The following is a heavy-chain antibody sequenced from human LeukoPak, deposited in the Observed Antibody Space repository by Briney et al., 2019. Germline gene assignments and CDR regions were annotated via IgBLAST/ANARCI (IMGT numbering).Heavy chain of an antibody. Sequence: GGSLRLFCAASGFTFSSYDMHWVRQATGKGLEWVSAISGSGGSTYYADSVKGRFTISRDNSKNTLYLQMNSLRAEDTAVYYCARALTKSGSQYYGYWRQGTLVTVSS. D-gene: IGHD1-26*01. CDR3: ARALTKSGSQYYGY. CDR2: ISGSGGST. V-gene: IGHV3-23*01. CDR1: GFTFSSYD. J-gene: IGHJ4*02.